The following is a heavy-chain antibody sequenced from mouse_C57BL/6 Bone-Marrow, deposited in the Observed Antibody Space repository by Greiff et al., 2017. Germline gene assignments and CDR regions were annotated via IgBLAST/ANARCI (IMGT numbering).Heavy chain of an antibody. Sequence: DVQLVESGGGLVQPGGSMKLSCAASGFTFSDAWMDWVSQSPEQGLEWVAEISTKDNNHATYYAVSVKGRFTISRDDSKSSVYLQMNSLRAEDTGIYYCTGLTGYFDYWGQGTTLTVSS. D-gene: IGHD4-1*01. V-gene: IGHV6-6*01. CDR3: TGLTGYFDY. CDR2: ISTKDNNHAT. CDR1: GFTFSDAW. J-gene: IGHJ2*01.